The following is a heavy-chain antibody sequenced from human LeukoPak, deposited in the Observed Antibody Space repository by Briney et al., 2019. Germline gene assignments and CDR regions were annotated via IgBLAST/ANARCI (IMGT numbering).Heavy chain of an antibody. CDR2: ISYDGSNK. V-gene: IGHV3-30-3*01. CDR3: ARNRAHHCSSTSCYMGLTWFDP. CDR1: GFTFSSYA. D-gene: IGHD2-2*02. J-gene: IGHJ5*02. Sequence: PGGSLRLSCAASGFTFSSYAMHWVRQAPGKGLEWVAVISYDGSNKYYADFVKGRFTISRDNSKNTLYLQMNSLRAEDTAVYYCARNRAHHCSSTSCYMGLTWFDPWGQGTLVTVSS.